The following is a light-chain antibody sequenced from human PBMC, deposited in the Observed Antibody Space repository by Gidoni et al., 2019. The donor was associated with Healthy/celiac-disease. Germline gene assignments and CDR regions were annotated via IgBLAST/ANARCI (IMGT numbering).Light chain of an antibody. CDR1: SSDVGGYNY. Sequence: QSPLTQPASVSGSPGQSITISCTGTSSDVGGYNYVSWYQQHPGKAPKLIIYDVSNRPSGVSNRFSGSKSGNTASLTISGLQAEDDAYYYCSAYTSSSTLVFGGGTKLTVL. J-gene: IGLJ2*01. V-gene: IGLV2-14*03. CDR3: SAYTSSSTLV. CDR2: DVS.